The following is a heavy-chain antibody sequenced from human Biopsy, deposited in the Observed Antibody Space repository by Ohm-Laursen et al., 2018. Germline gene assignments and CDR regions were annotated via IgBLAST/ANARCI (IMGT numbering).Heavy chain of an antibody. CDR2: MTPKTGKT. CDR1: GYTFTDYD. Sequence: SVKVSCKPSGYTFTDYDINWVRQASGQGLEWVGWMTPKTGKTGYTQKLQGRLTMTRDTSTSTAYMELSSLRSEDTAIYYCARGGYDYDYWGQGTLVTVSS. V-gene: IGHV1-8*01. CDR3: ARGGYDYDY. D-gene: IGHD5-12*01. J-gene: IGHJ4*02.